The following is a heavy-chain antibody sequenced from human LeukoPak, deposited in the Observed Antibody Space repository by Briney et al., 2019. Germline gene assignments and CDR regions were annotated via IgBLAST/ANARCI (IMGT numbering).Heavy chain of an antibody. V-gene: IGHV4-4*07. Sequence: SETLSLACTVSGGSISSYYWSWIRQPAGKGLEWIGRIYTSGSTNYNPSLKSRVTMSVDTSKNQFSLKLSSVTAADTAVYYCACYDSSGYSLDAFDIWGQGTMVTVSS. CDR3: ACYDSSGYSLDAFDI. CDR1: GGSISSYY. D-gene: IGHD3-22*01. CDR2: IYTSGST. J-gene: IGHJ3*02.